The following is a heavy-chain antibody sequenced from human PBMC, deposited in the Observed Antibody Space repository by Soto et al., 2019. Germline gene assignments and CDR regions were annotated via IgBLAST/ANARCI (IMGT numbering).Heavy chain of an antibody. CDR3: VKQWLVNWFDP. CDR2: IYYSGST. D-gene: IGHD6-19*01. V-gene: IGHV4-61*01. J-gene: IGHJ5*02. CDR1: GGSVSSGSYY. Sequence: SETLSLTCTVSGGSVSSGSYYWSWIRQPPGKGLEWIGYIYYSGSTNFNPSLKSRVTISVDTSKNQFSLKLSSVTAADTAVYYCVKQWLVNWFDPWGQGTLVTVSS.